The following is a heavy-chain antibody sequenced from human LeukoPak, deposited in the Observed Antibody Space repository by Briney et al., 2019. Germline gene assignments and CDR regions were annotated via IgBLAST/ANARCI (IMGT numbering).Heavy chain of an antibody. Sequence: QSGGSLRLSCAASGFTFSSYWMHWVRQAPGKGLVWVSRINSDGSSITYADSVKGRFTISRDNAKNTLYLQMNSLRVEDTAVYHCAREGRVSGYDFDCWGQGTLVTVSS. V-gene: IGHV3-74*03. CDR1: GFTFSSYW. CDR2: INSDGSSI. J-gene: IGHJ4*02. D-gene: IGHD5-12*01. CDR3: AREGRVSGYDFDC.